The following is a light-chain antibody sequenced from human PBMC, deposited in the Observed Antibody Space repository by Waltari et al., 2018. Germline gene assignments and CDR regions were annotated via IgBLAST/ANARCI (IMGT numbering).Light chain of an antibody. CDR1: PGITSY. CDR3: QQANGFPLT. CDR2: AAS. J-gene: IGKJ4*01. V-gene: IGKV1-12*01. Sequence: DIQMTQSPSSVSASVGDRVTITCRASPGITSYLAWYQHKPGKAPKLLIYAASYLQSGVPSRFSGSGSGTYFTLTISSLQPEDFGIYYCQQANGFPLTFGGGTKVEIK.